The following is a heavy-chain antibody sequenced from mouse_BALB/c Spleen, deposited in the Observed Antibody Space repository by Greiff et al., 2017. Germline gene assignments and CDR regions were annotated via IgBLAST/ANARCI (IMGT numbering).Heavy chain of an antibody. J-gene: IGHJ4*01. V-gene: IGHV1-7*01. D-gene: IGHD6-2*01. Sequence: VQLVESGAELAKPGASVKMSCKASGYTFTSYWMHWVKQRPGQGLEWIGYINPSTGYTEYNQKFKDKATLTADKSSSTAYMQLSSLTSEDSAVYYCARSSLYAMDYWGQGTSVTVSS. CDR3: ARSSLYAMDY. CDR1: GYTFTSYW. CDR2: INPSTGYT.